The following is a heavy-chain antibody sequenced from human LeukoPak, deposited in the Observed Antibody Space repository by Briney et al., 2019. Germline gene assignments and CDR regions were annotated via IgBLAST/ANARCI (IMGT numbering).Heavy chain of an antibody. CDR1: GDSITSGSYF. Sequence: SETLSLTCTVSGDSITSGSYFWSWIRQPAGKGLEWIGRIYTSGSTSYNPSLKSRVTISVDTSKNQFSLKLSSVTAADTAVYYCASHSGGYAYWGQGTLVTVSS. CDR2: IYTSGST. CDR3: ASHSGGYAY. V-gene: IGHV4-61*02. D-gene: IGHD5-12*01. J-gene: IGHJ4*02.